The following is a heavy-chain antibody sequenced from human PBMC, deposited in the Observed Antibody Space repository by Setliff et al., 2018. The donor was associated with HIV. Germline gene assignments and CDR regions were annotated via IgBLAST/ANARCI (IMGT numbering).Heavy chain of an antibody. CDR2: IYGSGST. CDR3: ARVVPEVVYGAYWFDP. Sequence: PSETLSLTCTVSGGSIRSYYWSWIRQPAGKGLEWIGRIYGSGSTNYNPSLDSRVTMSVDTSKNQVSLKLNSVTAADAAVYYCARVVPEVVYGAYWFDPWGQGTLVTVSS. J-gene: IGHJ5*02. CDR1: GGSIRSYY. D-gene: IGHD4-17*01. V-gene: IGHV4-4*07.